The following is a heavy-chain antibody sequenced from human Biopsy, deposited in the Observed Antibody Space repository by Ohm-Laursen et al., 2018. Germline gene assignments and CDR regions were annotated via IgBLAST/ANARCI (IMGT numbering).Heavy chain of an antibody. Sequence: SLRLSCAVPGFIFGDYAMHWVRQAPGKGLEWVSGINWNSDNLGYVGSVKGRFTISRDNAKNSLDLQMNSLRAEDTALYYCARDRGQNFYDSTGYYNGMDGWGQGTTVTVAS. CDR1: GFIFGDYA. CDR3: ARDRGQNFYDSTGYYNGMDG. V-gene: IGHV3-9*01. J-gene: IGHJ6*02. D-gene: IGHD3-22*01. CDR2: INWNSDNL.